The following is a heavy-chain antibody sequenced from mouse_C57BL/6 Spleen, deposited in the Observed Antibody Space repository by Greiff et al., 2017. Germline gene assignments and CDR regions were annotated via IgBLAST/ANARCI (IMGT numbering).Heavy chain of an antibody. CDR3: ARWGNYFDY. V-gene: IGHV1-52*01. D-gene: IGHD2-3*01. Sequence: QVQLQQPGAELVRPGSSVKLSCKASGYTFTSYWMHWVKQRPIQGLEWIGNIDPSDSETPYNQKFKDKATLTVDKSSSTAYMQLSSLTSEDAAVYYCARWGNYFDYWGQGTTLTVSS. CDR2: IDPSDSET. CDR1: GYTFTSYW. J-gene: IGHJ2*01.